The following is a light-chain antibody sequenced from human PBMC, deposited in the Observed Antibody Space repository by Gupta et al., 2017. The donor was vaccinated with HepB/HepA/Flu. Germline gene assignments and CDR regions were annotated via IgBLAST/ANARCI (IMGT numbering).Light chain of an antibody. Sequence: DVVMTQSPRSLSVTPGEPASVSCRSSQSLLYTNGYNYLDWYLQKPGQSPQLLIYMGSNRASGVPDRFGGSGSGTDFTLNISRVEAEDVGVYYCMQALQTPPWTFGQGTKVEIK. CDR3: MQALQTPPWT. V-gene: IGKV2-28*01. CDR2: MGS. J-gene: IGKJ1*01. CDR1: QSLLYTNGYNY.